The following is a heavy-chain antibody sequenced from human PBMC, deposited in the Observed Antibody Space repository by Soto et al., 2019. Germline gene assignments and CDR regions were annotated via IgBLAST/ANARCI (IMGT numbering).Heavy chain of an antibody. V-gene: IGHV1-69*01. CDR1: GGTFSSYA. J-gene: IGHJ4*02. CDR2: IIPIFGTA. Sequence: QVQLVQSGAEVKKPGSSVKVSYKASGGTFSSYAISWVRQAPGHGLEWMGGIIPIFGTANYAQKFQGRVTITADESTSTAYMELSSLRSEDTAVYYCARGERWELLPYYFDYWGQGTLVTVSS. D-gene: IGHD1-26*01. CDR3: ARGERWELLPYYFDY.